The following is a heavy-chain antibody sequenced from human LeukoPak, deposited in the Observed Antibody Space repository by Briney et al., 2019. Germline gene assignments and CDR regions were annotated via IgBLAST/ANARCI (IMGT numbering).Heavy chain of an antibody. J-gene: IGHJ4*02. CDR3: AREDSSGYYHSDY. D-gene: IGHD3-22*01. CDR2: INPNSGGT. CDR1: GYTFTDYC. V-gene: IGHV1-2*06. Sequence: ASVKVSCKSSGYTFTDYCIHWVRQAPGQGLEWMGRINPNSGGTNYAQKFQDRVTMTRDTSISTAYMELSSLRSEDTAVYYCAREDSSGYYHSDYWGQGTLVTVSS.